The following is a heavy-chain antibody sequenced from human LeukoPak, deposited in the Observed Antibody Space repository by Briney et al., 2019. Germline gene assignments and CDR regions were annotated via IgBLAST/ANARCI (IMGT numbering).Heavy chain of an antibody. CDR3: ARGRVVAATYLDY. J-gene: IGHJ4*02. CDR2: INHSGST. D-gene: IGHD2-15*01. V-gene: IGHV4-34*01. Sequence: PSETLSLTCAVYGGSFSGYYWSWIRQPPGKGLEWIGEINHSGSTNYNPPLKSRVTISVDTSKNQFSLKLSSVTAADTAVYYCARGRVVAATYLDYWGQGTLVTVSS. CDR1: GGSFSGYY.